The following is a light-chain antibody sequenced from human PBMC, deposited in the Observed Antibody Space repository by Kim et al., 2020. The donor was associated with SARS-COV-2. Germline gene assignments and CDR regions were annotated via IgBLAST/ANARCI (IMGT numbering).Light chain of an antibody. CDR2: EDN. Sequence: KPGTISGTVSTGSIASNYVQWYQQRPGSAPTTVIYEDNQRPSGVPDRFSGSIDSSSNSASLTISGLKTEDEADYYCQSYDSSNHVVFGGGTQLTVL. J-gene: IGLJ2*01. CDR3: QSYDSSNHVV. CDR1: TGSIASNY. V-gene: IGLV6-57*02.